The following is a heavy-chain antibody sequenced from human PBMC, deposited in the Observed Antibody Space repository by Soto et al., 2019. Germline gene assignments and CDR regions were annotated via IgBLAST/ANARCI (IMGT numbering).Heavy chain of an antibody. V-gene: IGHV1-8*01. Sequence: ASVKVSCKASGYTFTSYDINWVLQATGQGLEWMGWMNPNSGNTGYAQKFQGRVTMTRNTSISTAYMELSSLRSEDTAVYYCAREPGYDSSGYYTDYWGQGTLVTSPQ. CDR2: MNPNSGNT. CDR1: GYTFTSYD. CDR3: AREPGYDSSGYYTDY. D-gene: IGHD3-22*01. J-gene: IGHJ4*02.